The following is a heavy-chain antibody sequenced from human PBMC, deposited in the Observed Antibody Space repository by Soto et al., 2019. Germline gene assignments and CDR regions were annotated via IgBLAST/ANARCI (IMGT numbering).Heavy chain of an antibody. CDR1: GFSFSSGV. V-gene: IGHV3-33*01. CDR3: ARVAEAAAGNYYYYYMDV. Sequence: GGSLRLSWAAYGFSFSSGVMHWVRQAPGKGLEWVAVIWYDGSNKYYADSVKGRFTISRDNSKSALYLQLNTLRAEDTAVYYCARVAEAAAGNYYYYYMDVWGKGTTVTVSS. CDR2: IWYDGSNK. J-gene: IGHJ6*03. D-gene: IGHD6-13*01.